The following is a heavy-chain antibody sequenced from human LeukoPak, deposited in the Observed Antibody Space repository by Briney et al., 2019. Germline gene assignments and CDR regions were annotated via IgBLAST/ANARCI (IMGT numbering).Heavy chain of an antibody. CDR2: IYYSGST. V-gene: IGHV4-39*02. D-gene: IGHD6-13*01. CDR3: ARDASYSSSRPLDY. CDR1: GGSISSSSYY. Sequence: SETLSLTCTVSGGSISSSSYYWGWIRQPPGKGLEWIGSIYYSGSTYYNPSLKSRVTISVDTSKNQFSLKLSSVTAADTAVYYCARDASYSSSRPLDYSGQGTLVTVSS. J-gene: IGHJ4*02.